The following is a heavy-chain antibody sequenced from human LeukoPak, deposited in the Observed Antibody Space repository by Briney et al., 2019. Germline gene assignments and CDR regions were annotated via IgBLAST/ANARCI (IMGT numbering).Heavy chain of an antibody. CDR2: FDPEDGET. J-gene: IGHJ6*04. D-gene: IGHD1-1*01. CDR1: GYTLTELS. CDR3: ATKPQYNWNDTHYYYYGMDV. Sequence: EASVKVSCKVSGYTLTELSMHWVRQAPGKGLEWMGGFDPEDGETIYAQKFQGRVTMTEDTSTDTAYMELSSLRSEDTAVYYRATKPQYNWNDTHYYYYGMDVWGKGTTVTVSS. V-gene: IGHV1-24*01.